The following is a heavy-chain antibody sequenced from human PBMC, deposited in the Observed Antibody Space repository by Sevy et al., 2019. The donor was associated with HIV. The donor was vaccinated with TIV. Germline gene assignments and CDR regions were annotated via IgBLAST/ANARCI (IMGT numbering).Heavy chain of an antibody. V-gene: IGHV3-23*01. D-gene: IGHD3-10*01. Sequence: GGSLRRSCAASGFTFSSYAMSWVRQAPGKGLEWVSAISGRGGSTYYADSVKGRFTISRDNSKNTLYLQMNSLRAEDTAVYYCSGYYGSGSPRGNAFDIWGQGTMVTVSS. CDR2: ISGRGGST. J-gene: IGHJ3*02. CDR1: GFTFSSYA. CDR3: SGYYGSGSPRGNAFDI.